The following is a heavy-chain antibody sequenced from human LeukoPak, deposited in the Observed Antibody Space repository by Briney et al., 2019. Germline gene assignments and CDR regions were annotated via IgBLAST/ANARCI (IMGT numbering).Heavy chain of an antibody. D-gene: IGHD5-12*01. V-gene: IGHV4-59*01. Sequence: PSETLSLTCTVSNDSISNYYWSWIRQPPGKGLEWIAYIDYRGSTTNNPSLRSRITISVDTSRNQFSPKLRSVTAADTAVYYCARSRSGYGYEHGAFEIWGQGTMVTVSS. J-gene: IGHJ3*02. CDR3: ARSRSGYGYEHGAFEI. CDR1: NDSISNYY. CDR2: IDYRGST.